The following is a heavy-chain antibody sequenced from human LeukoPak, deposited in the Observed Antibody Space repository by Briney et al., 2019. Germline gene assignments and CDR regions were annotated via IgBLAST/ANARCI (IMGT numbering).Heavy chain of an antibody. CDR3: ARTLSYGDWTVYFDY. V-gene: IGHV3-74*01. CDR2: INSDGSST. CDR1: GFTFSSYW. D-gene: IGHD4-17*01. J-gene: IGHJ4*02. Sequence: SGGSLRLSCAASGFTFSSYWMHWVRQAPGKGLVWVSRINSDGSSTSYADSVKGRFTISRDNAKNTLYLQMNSLRAEDTAVYDCARTLSYGDWTVYFDYWGQGTLVTVSS.